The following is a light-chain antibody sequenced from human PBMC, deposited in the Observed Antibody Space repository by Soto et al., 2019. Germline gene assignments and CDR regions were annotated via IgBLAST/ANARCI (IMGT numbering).Light chain of an antibody. J-gene: IGKJ4*01. V-gene: IGKV3-15*01. CDR1: HSVGSR. Sequence: EIVMTQSPATLSVSPGERATLSGRPIHSVGSRLAWYQQKPGQAPRLLIYGASTRATGLPARFSGSGSGTEFTLTISSLQSEDFAVYYCQHYTNWPLTFGGGTKVEIK. CDR3: QHYTNWPLT. CDR2: GAS.